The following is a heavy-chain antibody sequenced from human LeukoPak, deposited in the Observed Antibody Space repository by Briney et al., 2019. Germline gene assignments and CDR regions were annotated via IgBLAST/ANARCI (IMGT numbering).Heavy chain of an antibody. CDR3: ARGEEVVPAAMRAYYYYYMDV. Sequence: ASVKVSCKASGYTFTGYYMHWVRQAPGQGLEWMGQINPNSGGTNYAQKFQGRVTMTRDTSISTAYMELSSLRSEDTAVYYCARGEEVVPAAMRAYYYYYMDVWGKGTTVTVSS. CDR2: INPNSGGT. V-gene: IGHV1-2*06. J-gene: IGHJ6*03. D-gene: IGHD2-2*01. CDR1: GYTFTGYY.